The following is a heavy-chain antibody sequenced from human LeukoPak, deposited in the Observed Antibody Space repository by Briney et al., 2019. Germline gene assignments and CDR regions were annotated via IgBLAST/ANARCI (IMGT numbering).Heavy chain of an antibody. V-gene: IGHV3-21*01. D-gene: IGHD3-22*01. CDR2: ISSSISYI. CDR3: ASGSSGYHLAFPFDY. J-gene: IGHJ4*02. CDR1: GFTFSSYG. Sequence: GRSLRLSRAPSGFTFSSYGMSWGRHAPGNGLEWVSSISSSISYIHYADSVKGRFTISRDNAKNSLSLQMNSLRAEDTAVYYCASGSSGYHLAFPFDYWGQGTLVTVSS.